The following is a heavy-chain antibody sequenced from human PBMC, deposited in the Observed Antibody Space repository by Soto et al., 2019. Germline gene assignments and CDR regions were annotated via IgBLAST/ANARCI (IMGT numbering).Heavy chain of an antibody. CDR3: ARGGVAVAGILLFDAFDI. J-gene: IGHJ3*02. CDR2: IYYSGST. D-gene: IGHD6-19*01. V-gene: IGHV4-59*01. CDR1: GGSISSYY. Sequence: SETLSLTCTVSGGSISSYYWSWIRQPPGKGLEWIGYIYYSGSTNYNPSLKSRVTISVDTSKNQFSLKLSSVTAADTAVYYCARGGVAVAGILLFDAFDIWGQGTMVTVSS.